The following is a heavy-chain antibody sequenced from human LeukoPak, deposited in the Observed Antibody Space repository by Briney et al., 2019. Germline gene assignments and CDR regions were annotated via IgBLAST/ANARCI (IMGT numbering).Heavy chain of an antibody. V-gene: IGHV4-34*01. CDR1: GFTFSNYW. CDR3: AGGVLRWPKGGDAFDI. J-gene: IGHJ3*02. CDR2: INHIVGT. Sequence: GSLRLSCAASGFTFSNYWMSWARQVPGKGLEWMGEINHIVGTNYNPSLKSRVTISVDTSKKQFSLKLRSVTAPDTPLYNFAGGVLRWPKGGDAFDIWGKGTMVTVSS. D-gene: IGHD4-23*01.